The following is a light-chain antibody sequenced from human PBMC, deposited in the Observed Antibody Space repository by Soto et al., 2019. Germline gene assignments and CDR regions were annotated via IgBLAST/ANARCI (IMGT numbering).Light chain of an antibody. CDR3: QNYNSAPQT. Sequence: DIQMTQSPSSLSASVGDRVTITCRASQGIKNYLAWYQQKPGKVPKLLIYAASTLQSGFPSRFSGSGSGTDFTLTISSLQPEDVATYYCQNYNSAPQTFGQGTKVEIK. CDR1: QGIKNY. J-gene: IGKJ1*01. CDR2: AAS. V-gene: IGKV1-27*01.